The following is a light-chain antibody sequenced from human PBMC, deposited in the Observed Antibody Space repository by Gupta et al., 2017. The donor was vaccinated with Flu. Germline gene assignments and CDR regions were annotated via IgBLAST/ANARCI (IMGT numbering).Light chain of an antibody. CDR2: EVS. Sequence: SITISCTGSSSDVGDDKYVSWYQQYPGKAPKLIIYEVSHRPSRVADRFSGSKAGNTASLTXSXRQAEDXADYYGSSYTSNSTLVFGTGTTVTVL. CDR1: SSDVGDDKY. V-gene: IGLV2-14*01. CDR3: SSYTSNSTLV. J-gene: IGLJ1*01.